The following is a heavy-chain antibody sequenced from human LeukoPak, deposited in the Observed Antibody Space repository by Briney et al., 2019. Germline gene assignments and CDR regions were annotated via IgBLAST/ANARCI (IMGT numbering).Heavy chain of an antibody. V-gene: IGHV3-21*06. D-gene: IGHD1-26*01. Sequence: GGSLRLSCAASGFTFSFYTMNWVRQAPGKGLEWVSYISSSSSHKYYLDSVKGRFTISRDNAKNSLYLQMNSLRAEDTAVYYCARLSGSFRFDYWGQGTLVTVSS. CDR2: ISSSSSHK. CDR3: ARLSGSFRFDY. J-gene: IGHJ4*02. CDR1: GFTFSFYT.